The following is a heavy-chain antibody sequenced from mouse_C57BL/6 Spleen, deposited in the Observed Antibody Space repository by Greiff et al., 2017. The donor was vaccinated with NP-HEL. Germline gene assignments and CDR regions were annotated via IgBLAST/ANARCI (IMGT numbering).Heavy chain of an antibody. V-gene: IGHV1-64*01. CDR2: IHPNSGST. CDR1: GYTFTSYW. J-gene: IGHJ4*01. CDR3: ARTSFYDYDAMDY. D-gene: IGHD2-3*01. Sequence: VQLQQPGAELVKPGASVKLSCKASGYTFTSYWMHWVKQRPGQGLEWIGVIHPNSGSTNYNEKFKSKATLTVDKSSSTAYMQLSSLTSEDSAVYYCARTSFYDYDAMDYWGQGTSVTVSS.